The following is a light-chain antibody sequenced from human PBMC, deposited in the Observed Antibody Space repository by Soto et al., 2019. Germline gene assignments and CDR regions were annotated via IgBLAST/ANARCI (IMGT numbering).Light chain of an antibody. Sequence: DIQMTQSPSSLSASVGDTITITCRASQGISNSLNWYQLKPGEAPKLLIYDASYLATGVPSRFSGGGSGTHFTFTVSGLQTEDIATYYCHQYNNDPFTFGPGTKVDLK. V-gene: IGKV1-33*01. J-gene: IGKJ3*01. CDR2: DAS. CDR3: HQYNNDPFT. CDR1: QGISNS.